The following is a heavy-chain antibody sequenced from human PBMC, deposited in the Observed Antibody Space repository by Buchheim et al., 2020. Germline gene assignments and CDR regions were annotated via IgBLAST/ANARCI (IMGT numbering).Heavy chain of an antibody. V-gene: IGHV1-46*03. CDR3: ARDGEGELTYLLHY. D-gene: IGHD1-7*01. CDR1: GYTFTSYY. Sequence: QVQLVQSGAEVKKPGASVKVSCKASGYTFTSYYMHWVRQAPGQGPEWLGLINPNSGYTDYAQKFRGRVTMARDTSTTTVYMELSSLRSEDTAVYYCARDGEGELTYLLHYWGQGTL. J-gene: IGHJ4*02. CDR2: INPNSGYT.